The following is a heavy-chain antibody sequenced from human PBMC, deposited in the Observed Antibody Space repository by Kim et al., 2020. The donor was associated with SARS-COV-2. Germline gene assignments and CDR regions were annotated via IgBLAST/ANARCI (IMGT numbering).Heavy chain of an antibody. CDR3: AREGIAARPTRRYFDY. V-gene: IGHV4-34*01. J-gene: IGHJ4*02. Sequence: LKSRVTISVDTSKNQSSLKLSSVTAADTAVYYCAREGIAARPTRRYFDYWGQGTLVTVSS. D-gene: IGHD6-6*01.